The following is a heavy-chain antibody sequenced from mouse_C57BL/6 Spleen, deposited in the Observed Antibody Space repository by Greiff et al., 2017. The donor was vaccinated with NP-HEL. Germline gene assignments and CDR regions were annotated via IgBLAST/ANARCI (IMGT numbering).Heavy chain of an antibody. Sequence: EVQLVESGGDLVKPGGSLKLSCAASGFTFSSYGMSWVRQTPDKRLEWVATISSGGSYTYYPDSVKGRFTISRDNAKNTLYLQMSSLKSEDTAMYYCARRNGNYEAYWGQGTLVTVSA. D-gene: IGHD2-1*01. J-gene: IGHJ3*01. CDR3: ARRNGNYEAY. V-gene: IGHV5-6*01. CDR2: ISSGGSYT. CDR1: GFTFSSYG.